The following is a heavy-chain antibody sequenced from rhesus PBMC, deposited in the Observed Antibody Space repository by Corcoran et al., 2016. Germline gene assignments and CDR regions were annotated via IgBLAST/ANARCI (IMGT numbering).Heavy chain of an antibody. CDR1: GYTFIDYY. CDR3: ATEYCTGSGCYGYFDY. CDR2: VDPEDGDA. V-gene: IGHV1-111*02. Sequence: EAQLVQSGAEVKKPGASVKISCKAPGYTFIDYYLHWVRKAPGKGLEWMGRVDPEDGDAKRAQKFQDRVTVTADTSTDTAYMELSSLGSEDAAVYYCATEYCTGSGCYGYFDYWGQGVLVTVSS. J-gene: IGHJ4*01. D-gene: IGHD2-21*01.